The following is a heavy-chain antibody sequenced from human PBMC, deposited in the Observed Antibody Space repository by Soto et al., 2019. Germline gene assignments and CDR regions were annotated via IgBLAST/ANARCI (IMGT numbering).Heavy chain of an antibody. J-gene: IGHJ6*02. CDR3: ARVPVHCSGGSCYPRMTYGMDV. Sequence: ASVKVSCKASGYTFTSYGISWVRQAPGQGLEWMGWISAYNGNTNYAQKLQGRVTMTTDTSTSTAYMELRSLRSDDTAVYYCARVPVHCSGGSCYPRMTYGMDVWGQGTTVTVSS. V-gene: IGHV1-18*01. CDR2: ISAYNGNT. D-gene: IGHD2-15*01. CDR1: GYTFTSYG.